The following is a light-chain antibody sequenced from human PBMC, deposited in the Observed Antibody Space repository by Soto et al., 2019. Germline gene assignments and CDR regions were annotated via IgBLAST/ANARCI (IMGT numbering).Light chain of an antibody. CDR2: SAS. Sequence: LSPSALSAKEGDRVTITCRASQSISRWLAWYQQKPGKAPNLLIYSASSLQKGVPSRFSGSGSGTDFTLTITGLQPEDFATYYCQQSFTVPITFGHVRRLAIK. V-gene: IGKV1-12*01. CDR3: QQSFTVPIT. CDR1: QSISRW. J-gene: IGKJ5*01.